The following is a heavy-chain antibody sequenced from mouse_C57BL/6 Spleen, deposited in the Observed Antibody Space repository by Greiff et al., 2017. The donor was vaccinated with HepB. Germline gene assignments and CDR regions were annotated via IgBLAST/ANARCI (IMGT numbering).Heavy chain of an antibody. CDR2: INPNNGGT. CDR3: ATMITTTGNFDY. Sequence: EVQLQQSGPELVKPGASVQIPCKASGYTFTDYNMDWVKHSHGKSLEWIGDINPNNGGTIYNQKFKGKATLTVDKSSSTAYMALRSLTSEATAVYYCATMITTTGNFDYWGQGTTLTVSS. CDR1: GYTFTDYN. V-gene: IGHV1-18*01. J-gene: IGHJ2*01. D-gene: IGHD2-4*01.